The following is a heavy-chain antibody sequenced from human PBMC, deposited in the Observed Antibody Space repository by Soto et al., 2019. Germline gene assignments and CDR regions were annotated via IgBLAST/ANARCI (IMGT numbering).Heavy chain of an antibody. CDR1: GNSISTGAYY. CDR2: IFYSGNT. D-gene: IGHD3-10*01. CDR3: AREGRSAAPQAGFDL. Sequence: SETLSLTCTVSGNSISTGAYYWSWLRQHPVKGLEWIGHIFYSGNTHYSPPLESRVTISVDTSKNKFSIKLTSVTVADTAVYYCAREGRSAAPQAGFDLWGQGTLVTVSS. J-gene: IGHJ4*02. V-gene: IGHV4-31*03.